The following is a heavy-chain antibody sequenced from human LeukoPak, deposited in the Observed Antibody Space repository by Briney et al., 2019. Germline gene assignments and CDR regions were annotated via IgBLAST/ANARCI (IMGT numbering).Heavy chain of an antibody. Sequence: PSETLSLTCAGYGYSISNWYYGGWIRQPPGEGLGGIANIHYSGNTPYNPSLNSRATMSVDTSKTQFSLSLRSVTAADTAMYYCARHHYYDSTGYYRFDYWGPGTLVTVSS. CDR3: ARHHYYDSTGYYRFDY. CDR2: IHYSGNT. CDR1: GYSISNWYY. J-gene: IGHJ4*02. D-gene: IGHD3-22*01. V-gene: IGHV4-38-2*01.